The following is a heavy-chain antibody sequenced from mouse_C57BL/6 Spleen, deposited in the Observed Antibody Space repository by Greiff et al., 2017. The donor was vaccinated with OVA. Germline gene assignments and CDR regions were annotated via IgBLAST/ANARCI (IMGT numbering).Heavy chain of an antibody. CDR3: ARAYYYGSSYSFAY. V-gene: IGHV5-4*03. CDR1: GFTFSSYA. Sequence: EVKLVESGGGLVKPGGSLKLSCAASGFTFSSYAMSWVRQTPEKRLEWVATISDGGSYTYYPDNVKGRFTISRDNAKNNRYLQMSHRKSEDTAMYYCARAYYYGSSYSFAYWGQGTLVTVSA. J-gene: IGHJ3*01. CDR2: ISDGGSYT. D-gene: IGHD1-1*01.